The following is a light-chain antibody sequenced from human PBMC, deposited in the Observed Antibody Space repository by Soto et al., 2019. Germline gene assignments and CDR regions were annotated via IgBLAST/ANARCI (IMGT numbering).Light chain of an antibody. J-gene: IGKJ4*01. CDR2: DAS. V-gene: IGKV1-33*01. Sequence: DIQMTQSPSSLSASVGYRVTITCQASQDISNYLHWYQQKPGKAPKLLIYDASNLETGVPSRFSGSGSGTDFTFTISSLQPEDIATYYCQQYDNLPLTFGGGTKVEIK. CDR1: QDISNY. CDR3: QQYDNLPLT.